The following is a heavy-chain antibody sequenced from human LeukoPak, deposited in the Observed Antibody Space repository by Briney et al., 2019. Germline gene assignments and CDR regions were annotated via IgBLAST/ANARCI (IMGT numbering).Heavy chain of an antibody. CDR3: ARHSSSVPYYYHGLDV. Sequence: GGSLRLSCAASGFSFSSSYMSWVRQAPGKGLEWVSVIYSDSNTYYADSVKGRFTISRDNSKNTLYLQMNSLRAEDTAVYHCARHSSSVPYYYHGLDVWGQGTTVTVSS. D-gene: IGHD6-6*01. V-gene: IGHV3-53*01. CDR1: GFSFSSSY. CDR2: IYSDSNT. J-gene: IGHJ6*02.